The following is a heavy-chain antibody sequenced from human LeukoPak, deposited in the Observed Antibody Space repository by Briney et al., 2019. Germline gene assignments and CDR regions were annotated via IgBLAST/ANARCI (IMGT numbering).Heavy chain of an antibody. Sequence: GGSLRLSCVASGFPFSSYWMTWVRQAPGKGREWVSAISGSGGSTYYADSVKGRFTISRDNSKNTLYLQMNSLRAEDTAVYYCAKVATRSYYDFWSGPWYFDYWGQGTLVTVSS. CDR1: GFPFSSYW. V-gene: IGHV3-23*01. J-gene: IGHJ4*02. D-gene: IGHD3-3*01. CDR2: ISGSGGST. CDR3: AKVATRSYYDFWSGPWYFDY.